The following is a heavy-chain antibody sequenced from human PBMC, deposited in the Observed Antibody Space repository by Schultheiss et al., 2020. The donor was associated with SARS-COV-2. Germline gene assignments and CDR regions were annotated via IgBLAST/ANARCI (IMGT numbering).Heavy chain of an antibody. CDR1: GFTFSSYG. J-gene: IGHJ6*02. CDR3: TTDRPPRITMKLGGLLEKHRRPKNDYFYYGMDV. D-gene: IGHD3-22*01. Sequence: GGSLRLSCAASGFTFSSYGMHWVRQAPGKGLEWVGRINSKTDGGTTDYATPVKGRFTISRDDSRNMLYLQMNSLKTEDTAVYYCTTDRPPRITMKLGGLLEKHRRPKNDYFYYGMDVWGQGTTVTVSS. CDR2: INSKTDGGTT. V-gene: IGHV3-15*01.